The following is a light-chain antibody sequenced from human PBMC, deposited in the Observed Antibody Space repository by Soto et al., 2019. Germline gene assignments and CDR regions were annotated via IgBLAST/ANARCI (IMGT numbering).Light chain of an antibody. CDR3: QQYNSFPLT. CDR2: KAS. CDR1: QSISSW. V-gene: IGKV1-5*03. Sequence: DIQMTQSPSTLSASVGDRVTITCRASQSISSWLTWYQQKPGKAPKLLIYKASSLESGVPSRFSGSGSGTEFTLTISSLQPDDFTTYYCQQYNSFPLTFGGGTKVEIK. J-gene: IGKJ4*01.